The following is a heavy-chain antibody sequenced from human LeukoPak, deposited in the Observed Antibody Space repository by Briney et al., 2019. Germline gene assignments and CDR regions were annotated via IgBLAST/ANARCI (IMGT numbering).Heavy chain of an antibody. D-gene: IGHD3-3*01. CDR2: IKQDGSEK. CDR1: AFTFSSYW. Sequence: GGSLRLSCAASAFTFSSYWMSWVRQAPGKGLEWVANIKQDGSEKYYVDSVKGRFTISRDNAKDSLYLQMNSLRAEDTAVYYCARAGYDFWSVNFDYWGQGTLVTVSS. CDR3: ARAGYDFWSVNFDY. J-gene: IGHJ4*02. V-gene: IGHV3-7*01.